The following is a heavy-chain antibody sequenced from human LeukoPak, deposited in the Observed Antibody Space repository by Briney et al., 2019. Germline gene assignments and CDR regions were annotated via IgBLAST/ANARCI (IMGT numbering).Heavy chain of an antibody. CDR2: IRQDGSQK. V-gene: IGHV3-7*01. J-gene: IGHJ6*03. CDR3: ARVGGFIPYYYYYYMDV. CDR1: GFTFSSFW. Sequence: PGGSLRLSCAASGFTFSSFWMSWVRQAPGRGLEWVATIRQDGSQKYYLDSVKGRFTISRDNAKNSLYLQMNSLRAEDTAVYYCARVGGFIPYYYYYYMDVWGKGTTVTISS. D-gene: IGHD5-12*01.